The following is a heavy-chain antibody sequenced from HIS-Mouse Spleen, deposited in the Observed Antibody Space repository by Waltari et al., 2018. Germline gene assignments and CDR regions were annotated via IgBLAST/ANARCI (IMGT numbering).Heavy chain of an antibody. CDR2: IYYSGST. V-gene: IGHV4-39*07. CDR1: GGAMSSGTYY. D-gene: IGHD6-13*01. Sequence: QLQLQASGPGLVKPSEVLSPTCPVSGGAMSSGTYYRRWLPPPPGKGLEWIGSIYYSGSTYYNPSLKSRVTISVDTSKNQFSLKLSSVTAADTAVYYCAREIPYSSSWYDWYFDLWGRGTLVTVSS. J-gene: IGHJ2*01. CDR3: AREIPYSSSWYDWYFDL.